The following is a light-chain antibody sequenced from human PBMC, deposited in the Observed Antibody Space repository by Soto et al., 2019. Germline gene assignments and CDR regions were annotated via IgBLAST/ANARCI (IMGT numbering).Light chain of an antibody. V-gene: IGLV4-69*01. J-gene: IGLJ7*01. CDR3: RTWGTGSAFVV. CDR2: VNSGGSH. CDR1: SGHSNYA. Sequence: QLVLTQSPSASASLGASVKLTCTLSSGHSNYAIAWHQQQPEKGPRYLMKVNSGGSHIKGDGIPDRFSGSSSGAERYLFISSLQSEVEADYYCRTWGTGSAFVVFGGGTQLTVL.